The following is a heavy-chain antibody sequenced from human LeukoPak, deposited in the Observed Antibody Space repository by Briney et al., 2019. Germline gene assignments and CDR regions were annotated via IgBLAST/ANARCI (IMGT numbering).Heavy chain of an antibody. J-gene: IGHJ4*02. V-gene: IGHV4-39*01. D-gene: IGHD3-22*01. CDR3: AVVMGAVDY. CDR2: IYYSGST. Sequence: SETLSLTCTVSGGSISSSSYYWGWIRQPPGKGLEWIGSIYYSGSTYYNPSLKSRVTISVDTSKNQFSLKLSSVTAADTAVYYCAVVMGAVDYWGQGTLVTASS. CDR1: GGSISSSSYY.